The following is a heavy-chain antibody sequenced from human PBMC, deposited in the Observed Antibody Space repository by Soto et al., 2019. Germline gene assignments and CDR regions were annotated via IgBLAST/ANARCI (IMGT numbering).Heavy chain of an antibody. CDR3: ARHDGSRSTDY. CDR2: IHSGST. J-gene: IGHJ4*02. V-gene: IGHV4-59*08. D-gene: IGHD3-10*01. CDR1: GGSISSDY. Sequence: QVQLQESGPGLVKPSGTLSLTCTVSGGSISSDYWNWIRQPPGKGLEWTGYIHSGSTNYNASLRSRVTISVDTSKNQFSLKLSSVTAADTAVYFCARHDGSRSTDYWGQGTLVTVSS.